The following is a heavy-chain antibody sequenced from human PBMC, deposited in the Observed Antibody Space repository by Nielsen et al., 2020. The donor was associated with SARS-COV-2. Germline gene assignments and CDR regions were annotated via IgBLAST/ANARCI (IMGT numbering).Heavy chain of an antibody. J-gene: IGHJ5*02. CDR1: GDSITRSSYY. V-gene: IGHV4-39*07. D-gene: IGHD3-10*01. Sequence: SETLSLTCTVSGDSITRSSYYWGWVRQPPGRGLEWIGSIDDRGRTFYNPSLKSRVTMSVDTTKNQFSLKVTSASAADTAVYYCARDLYYKVWFDPWGQGTLVTVSS. CDR2: IDDRGRT. CDR3: ARDLYYKVWFDP.